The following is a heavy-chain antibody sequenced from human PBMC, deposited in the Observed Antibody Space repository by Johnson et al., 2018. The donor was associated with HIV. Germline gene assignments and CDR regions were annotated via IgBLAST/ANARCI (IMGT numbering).Heavy chain of an antibody. V-gene: IGHV3-48*04. CDR1: GFTFSSYG. Sequence: VQLVESGGGVVQPGGSLRLSCAASGFTFSSYGMHWVRQAPGKGLEWLSYISTSGATIYYADPVKGRFTLSRDNTKKSLYLQMNSLRPEDTALYYCARASTPWGGDYVDYTFDIWGQGTMVTVSS. CDR3: ARASTPWGGDYVDYTFDI. CDR2: ISTSGATI. J-gene: IGHJ3*02. D-gene: IGHD4-17*01.